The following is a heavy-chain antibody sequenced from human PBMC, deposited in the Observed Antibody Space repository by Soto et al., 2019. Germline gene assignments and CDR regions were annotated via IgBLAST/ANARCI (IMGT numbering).Heavy chain of an antibody. D-gene: IGHD6-13*01. CDR1: GYTFTGYY. Sequence: GASVKVSCKASGYTFTGYYMHWVRQAPGQGLEWMGWINPNSGGTNYAQKFQGWVTMTRDTSISTAYMELSRLRSDDTAVYYCARDGEQLVTFGTDVCGQGTTVTVSS. V-gene: IGHV1-2*04. CDR2: INPNSGGT. J-gene: IGHJ6*02. CDR3: ARDGEQLVTFGTDV.